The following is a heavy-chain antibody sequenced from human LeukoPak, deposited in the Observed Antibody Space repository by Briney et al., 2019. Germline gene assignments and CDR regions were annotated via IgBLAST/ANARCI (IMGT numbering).Heavy chain of an antibody. CDR2: ISGSVGST. Sequence: GESLKISCAASGFTFSSYAMIWVRQAPGKGLEWVSAISGSVGSTYYADSVKGRFTISRDNSKNTLYLQMNSLRAEDTAVYYCAKDRPVRYFDWLPAVDIWGQGTMVTVSS. CDR3: AKDRPVRYFDWLPAVDI. D-gene: IGHD3-9*01. V-gene: IGHV3-23*01. CDR1: GFTFSSYA. J-gene: IGHJ3*02.